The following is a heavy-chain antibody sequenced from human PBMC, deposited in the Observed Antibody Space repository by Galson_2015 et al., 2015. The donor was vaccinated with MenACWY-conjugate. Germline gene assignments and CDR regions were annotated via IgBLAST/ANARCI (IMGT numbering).Heavy chain of an antibody. J-gene: IGHJ4*02. CDR3: ARGLIGYSSGPLDF. D-gene: IGHD6-25*01. CDR1: GFTFSTYW. Sequence: SRRLSCETSGFTFSTYWVHWVRQAPGKGLEWVSRIEPAGSTTHYANSLKGRLTISRDNSKSTLSLQMDSLRAEDTAVYYCARGLIGYSSGPLDFWGQGALVTVSS. CDR2: IEPAGSTT. V-gene: IGHV3-74*01.